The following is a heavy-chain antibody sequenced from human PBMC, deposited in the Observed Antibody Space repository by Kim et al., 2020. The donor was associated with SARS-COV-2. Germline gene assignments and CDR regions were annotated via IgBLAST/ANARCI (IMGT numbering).Heavy chain of an antibody. J-gene: IGHJ4*02. CDR3: AREGPRYGSGLITPFDY. CDR1: GGSISSSNW. D-gene: IGHD3-10*01. V-gene: IGHV4-4*02. Sequence: SETLSLTCAVSGGSISSSNWWSWVRQPPGKGLEWIGEIYHSGSTNYNPSLKSRVTISVDKSKNQFSLKLSSVTAADTAVYYCAREGPRYGSGLITPFDYWGQGTLVTVSS. CDR2: IYHSGST.